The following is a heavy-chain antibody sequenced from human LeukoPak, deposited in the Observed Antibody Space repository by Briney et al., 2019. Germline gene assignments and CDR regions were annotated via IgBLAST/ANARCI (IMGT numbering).Heavy chain of an antibody. CDR3: ARDAPPGVRGVIRWFDP. D-gene: IGHD3-10*01. J-gene: IGHJ5*02. V-gene: IGHV1-69*05. CDR2: IIPIFGTP. CDR1: GGTFTSYA. Sequence: SVKVSCKASGGTFTSYAISWVRQAPGQGLEWMGRIIPIFGTPNYAQKFQGRVSITTDESTSTAYMELSSLRSEDTAVYYCARDAPPGVRGVIRWFDPWGQGTLVTVSS.